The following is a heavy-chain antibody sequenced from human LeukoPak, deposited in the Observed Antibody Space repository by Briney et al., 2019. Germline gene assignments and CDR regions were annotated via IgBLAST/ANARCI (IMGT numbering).Heavy chain of an antibody. CDR2: IYYSGST. Sequence: SEALSLTCTVSGGTISSYYWSWIRQPPGKGLEWIGYIYYSGSTNYNPSLKSRVTISVDTSKNQFSLKLSSVTAADTAVYYCARHSSSSSWYRVLDFQHWGQGTLVTVSS. CDR1: GGTISSYY. CDR3: ARHSSSSSWYRVLDFQH. D-gene: IGHD6-13*01. V-gene: IGHV4-59*08. J-gene: IGHJ1*01.